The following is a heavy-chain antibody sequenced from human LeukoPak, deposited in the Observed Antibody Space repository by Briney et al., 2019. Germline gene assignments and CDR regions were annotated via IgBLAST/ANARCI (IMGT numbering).Heavy chain of an antibody. J-gene: IGHJ6*04. Sequence: ASVKVSCKVSGYTLTELSMHWVRQAPGKGLEWMGGFDPEDGETIYAQKFQGRVTMTEDTSTDTAYMELSSLRSEDTAVYYCATNTPGGQHQLPDYYYYGMDVWGKGTTVTVSS. CDR1: GYTLTELS. D-gene: IGHD2-2*01. CDR2: FDPEDGET. CDR3: ATNTPGGQHQLPDYYYYGMDV. V-gene: IGHV1-24*01.